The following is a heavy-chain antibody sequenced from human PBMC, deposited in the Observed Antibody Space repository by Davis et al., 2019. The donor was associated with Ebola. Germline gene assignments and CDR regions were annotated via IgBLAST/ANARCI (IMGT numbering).Heavy chain of an antibody. CDR2: ISYDGSNK. Sequence: GESLKISCAASGFTFSSYGMHWVRQAPGKGLEWVAVISYDGSNKYYADSVKGRFTISRDNSKNTLYLQMNSLRAEDTAVYYCARERLAAAGTNWFDPWGQGTLVTVSS. V-gene: IGHV3-30*03. CDR3: ARERLAAAGTNWFDP. CDR1: GFTFSSYG. J-gene: IGHJ5*02. D-gene: IGHD6-13*01.